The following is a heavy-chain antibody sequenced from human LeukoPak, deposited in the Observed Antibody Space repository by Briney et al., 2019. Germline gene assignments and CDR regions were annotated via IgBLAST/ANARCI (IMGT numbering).Heavy chain of an antibody. CDR3: ARDLEMGGAFDI. V-gene: IGHV3-21*01. D-gene: IGHD5-24*01. CDR1: GFTFSSYS. Sequence: GGSLRLSCAASGFTFSSYSMNWVRQAPGKGLEWVSSISSSSSYIYYADSVKGRFTISRDNAKNSLYLQTNSLRAEDTAVYYCARDLEMGGAFDIWGQGTMVTVSS. CDR2: ISSSSSYI. J-gene: IGHJ3*02.